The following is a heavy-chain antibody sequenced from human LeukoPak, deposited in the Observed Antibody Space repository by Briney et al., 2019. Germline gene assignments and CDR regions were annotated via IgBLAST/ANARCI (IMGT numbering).Heavy chain of an antibody. CDR2: ISGSGGST. Sequence: GGSLRLSCAASGFTFSSYAMSWVRQAPGKGLEWVSAISGSGGSTYYADSVKGRFTISRDNSKNTLYLQMNSPRAEDTAVYYCAKVVGYYDSSGYLDYWGQGTLVTVSS. CDR1: GFTFSSYA. D-gene: IGHD3-22*01. CDR3: AKVVGYYDSSGYLDY. J-gene: IGHJ4*02. V-gene: IGHV3-23*01.